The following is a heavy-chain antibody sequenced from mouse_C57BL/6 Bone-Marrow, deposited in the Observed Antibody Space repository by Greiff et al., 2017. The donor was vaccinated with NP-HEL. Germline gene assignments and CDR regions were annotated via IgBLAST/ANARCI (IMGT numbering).Heavy chain of an antibody. J-gene: IGHJ1*03. CDR1: GYTFTSYW. Sequence: VQLQQPGAELVKPGASVKLSCKASGYTFTSYWMHWVKQRPGQGLEWIGMIHPNSGSTNYNEKFKSKATLTVDKSSSTAYMQLSSLTSEDSAVYYCSISIYYDPWYFDVWGTGTTVTVSS. D-gene: IGHD2-4*01. CDR3: SISIYYDPWYFDV. V-gene: IGHV1-64*01. CDR2: IHPNSGST.